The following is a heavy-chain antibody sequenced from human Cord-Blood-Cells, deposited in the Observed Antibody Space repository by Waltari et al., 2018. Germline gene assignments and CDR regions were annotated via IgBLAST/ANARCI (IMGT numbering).Heavy chain of an antibody. CDR1: AYSISSGYY. D-gene: IGHD6-6*01. CDR3: ARFSIAALDY. Sequence: QVQLQESGPGLVKPSETLSLTCAVSAYSISSGYYWGWLRQPPGKGLEWIGSISHSGSTYYNPSLKSRVTISVDTSKNQFSLKLSSVTAADTAVYYCARFSIAALDYWGQGTLVTVSS. V-gene: IGHV4-38-2*01. CDR2: ISHSGST. J-gene: IGHJ4*02.